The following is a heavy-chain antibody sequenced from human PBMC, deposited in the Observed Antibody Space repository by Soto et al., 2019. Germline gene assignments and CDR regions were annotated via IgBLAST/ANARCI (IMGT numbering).Heavy chain of an antibody. CDR3: ARDSKGGWDGVLMVYAKDNWFDP. CDR2: LSAYNGNT. D-gene: IGHD2-8*01. CDR1: GYTFTIYG. Sequence: QVQLVQSGAEVKKPGASVKVSCKAPGYTFTIYGLSWVRQAPGQGLEWMRWLSAYNGNTNDAQKLQGRVTTTTTTSTSPAYMELRSRRSDDTDVYYCARDSKGGWDGVLMVYAKDNWFDPWVQGTLVTVSS. J-gene: IGHJ5*02. V-gene: IGHV1-18*01.